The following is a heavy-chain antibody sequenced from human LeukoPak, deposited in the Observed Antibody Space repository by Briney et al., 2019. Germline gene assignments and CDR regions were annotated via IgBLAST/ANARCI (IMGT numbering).Heavy chain of an antibody. J-gene: IGHJ5*02. Sequence: SETLSLTCTVSGGSISSSSYFWGWIRQTPGKGLEWIGSIYYSGSTYYNPSLKSRVTISVETSKNQFSLKLSSVTAADTAVYYCARGEYSSSWSDWFDPWGQGTLVTVSS. CDR2: IYYSGST. CDR1: GGSISSSSYF. D-gene: IGHD6-6*01. CDR3: ARGEYSSSWSDWFDP. V-gene: IGHV4-39*07.